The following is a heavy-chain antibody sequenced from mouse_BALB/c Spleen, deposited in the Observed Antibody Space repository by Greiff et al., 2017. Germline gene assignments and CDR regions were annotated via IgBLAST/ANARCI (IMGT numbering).Heavy chain of an antibody. Sequence: EVMLVESGGDLVKPGGSLKLSCAASGFTFSSYGMSWVRQTPDKRLEWVATISSGGSYTYYPDSVKGRFTISRDNAKNTLYLQMSSLKSEDTAMYYCARQKSTHAMDYWGQGTSGTVSS. V-gene: IGHV5-6*01. CDR1: GFTFSSYG. CDR2: ISSGGSYT. CDR3: ARQKSTHAMDY. J-gene: IGHJ4*01.